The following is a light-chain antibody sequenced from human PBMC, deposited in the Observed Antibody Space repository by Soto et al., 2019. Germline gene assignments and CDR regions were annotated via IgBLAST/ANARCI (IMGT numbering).Light chain of an antibody. CDR2: DAS. CDR3: QQSYRTPRT. V-gene: IGKV1-39*01. CDR1: QNIDNY. J-gene: IGKJ1*01. Sequence: DIQMTQSPSSLSASVGDRVTITCRASQNIDNYLNWYQQKSGKAPKLLIYDASSLQSGAPSRFSGSGSGTDFTLTISRLQPEDFATYYCQQSYRTPRTFGQGTKVDVK.